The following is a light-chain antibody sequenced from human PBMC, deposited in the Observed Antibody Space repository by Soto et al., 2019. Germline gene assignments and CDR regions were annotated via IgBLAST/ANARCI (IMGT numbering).Light chain of an antibody. CDR2: DAS. V-gene: IGKV2D-29*01. Sequence: ENVLTQSAATLSLSPGERATLSCRASQSVNTYLVWYLQRPGQPPQLLIYDASNRFSGVTDRFSGSGSGTDFTLKISRVEAEDVGVYYCMQRTHVPITFGQGTRPEI. J-gene: IGKJ5*01. CDR1: QSVNTY. CDR3: MQRTHVPIT.